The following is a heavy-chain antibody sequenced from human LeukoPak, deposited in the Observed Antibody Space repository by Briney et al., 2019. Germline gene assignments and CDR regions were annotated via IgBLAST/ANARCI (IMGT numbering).Heavy chain of an antibody. J-gene: IGHJ4*02. CDR3: ARETSYGGNYYFDY. Sequence: PGGSLRLSCAASGFTFDDYGMSWARQAPGKGLEWVSGINWNGGSTGYADSVKGRFTISRDNAKNSLYLQMNSLRAEDTALYYCARETSYGGNYYFDYWGQGTLVTVSS. CDR1: GFTFDDYG. D-gene: IGHD4-23*01. V-gene: IGHV3-20*04. CDR2: INWNGGST.